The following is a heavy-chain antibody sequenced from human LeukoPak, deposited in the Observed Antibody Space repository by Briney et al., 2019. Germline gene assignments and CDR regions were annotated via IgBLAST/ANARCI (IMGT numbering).Heavy chain of an antibody. CDR1: GLSFRSHW. J-gene: IGHJ4*02. CDR2: INQDGREK. CDR3: ARDNVPAGLALDY. D-gene: IGHD6-19*01. Sequence: PGGSLRLSCAASGLSFRSHWMTWVRQAPGKGLEWVANINQDGREKYYVDSVKGRFTVSRDNTKNSLYLQMNSLRAEDTAVYYCARDNVPAGLALDYWGQGTLVTVSS. V-gene: IGHV3-7*01.